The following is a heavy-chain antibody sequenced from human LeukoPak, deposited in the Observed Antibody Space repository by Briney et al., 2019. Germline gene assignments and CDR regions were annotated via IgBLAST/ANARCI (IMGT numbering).Heavy chain of an antibody. Sequence: PSETLSLTCAVYGGSFSGYYWSWIGQPPGKGLEWIGEMNHSGSTNYNPSLQSRVTISVDTSKNHFSLKLTSVTAADTSVYYCARLYDSSGYGGWFDPWGQGTLVTVSS. CDR3: ARLYDSSGYGGWFDP. V-gene: IGHV4-34*01. J-gene: IGHJ5*02. CDR1: GGSFSGYY. D-gene: IGHD3-22*01. CDR2: MNHSGST.